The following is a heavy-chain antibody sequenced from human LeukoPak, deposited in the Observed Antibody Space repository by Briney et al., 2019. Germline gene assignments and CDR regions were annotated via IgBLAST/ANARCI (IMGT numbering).Heavy chain of an antibody. V-gene: IGHV3-23*01. Sequence: PGGSLRLSCAASGFSLSDYTMTWVRQAPGKGLEWVSAISGSGGSTYYADSVKGRFTISRDNSKNTLYLQTNSLRAEDTAVYYCADLMATTKSDYWGQGTLVTVSS. D-gene: IGHD5-24*01. CDR1: GFSLSDYT. J-gene: IGHJ4*02. CDR2: ISGSGGST. CDR3: ADLMATTKSDY.